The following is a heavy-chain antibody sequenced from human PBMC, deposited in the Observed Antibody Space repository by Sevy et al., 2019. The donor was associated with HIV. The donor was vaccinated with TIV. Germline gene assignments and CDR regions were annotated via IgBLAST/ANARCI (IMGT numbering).Heavy chain of an antibody. V-gene: IGHV1-69*13. CDR1: GGSFSNLP. D-gene: IGHD3-22*01. J-gene: IGHJ3*02. Sequence: ASVKVSCKASGGSFSNLPVSWVRQAPGQGLEWMGMIISKFGTTDYAQKFQGRVTITADESTTTAYMELTSLRSEDTAVYYCAREIPDYVSGYYSVDAFDIWGQGTKVTVSS. CDR3: AREIPDYVSGYYSVDAFDI. CDR2: IISKFGTT.